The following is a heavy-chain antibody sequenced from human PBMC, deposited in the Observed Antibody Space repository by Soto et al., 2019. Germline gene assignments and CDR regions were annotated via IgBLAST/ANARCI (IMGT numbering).Heavy chain of an antibody. CDR3: ARTTKRSGWYAFDI. V-gene: IGHV3-30*03. Sequence: GGSLRLSCAASGFTFSSYGMHWVRQAPGKGLEWVAVISYDGSNKYYADSVKGRFTISRDNSKNTLYLQMNSLRAEDTAVYYCARTTKRSGWYAFDIWGQGTMVTVSS. D-gene: IGHD6-19*01. CDR1: GFTFSSYG. J-gene: IGHJ3*02. CDR2: ISYDGSNK.